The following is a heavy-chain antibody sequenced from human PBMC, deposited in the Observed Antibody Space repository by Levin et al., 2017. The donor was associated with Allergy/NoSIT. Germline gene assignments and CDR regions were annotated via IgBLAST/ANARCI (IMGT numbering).Heavy chain of an antibody. D-gene: IGHD2-2*01. Sequence: GESLKISCKASGYTFTGYYMHWVRQAPGQGLEWMGWINPNSGGTNYAQKFQGRVTMTRDTSISTAYMELSRLRSDDTAVYYCARESDPAALVVFFDYWGQGTLVTVSS. V-gene: IGHV1-2*02. CDR1: GYTFTGYY. CDR3: ARESDPAALVVFFDY. J-gene: IGHJ4*02. CDR2: INPNSGGT.